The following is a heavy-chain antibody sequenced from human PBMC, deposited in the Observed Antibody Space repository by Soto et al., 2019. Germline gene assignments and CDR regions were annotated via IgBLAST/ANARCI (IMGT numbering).Heavy chain of an antibody. Sequence: SVKVYFKGSGFTFITYDFSWVRQAAGQGLEWMGWMNPNNGNAGFAQKFRGRINMTRNTSISTAYLELSSLRSDDSDVYFCARRKERSGPYYLDLWGQGTQVTVYS. CDR3: ARRKERSGPYYLDL. CDR1: GFTFITYD. D-gene: IGHD6-25*01. V-gene: IGHV1-8*01. CDR2: MNPNNGNA. J-gene: IGHJ4*02.